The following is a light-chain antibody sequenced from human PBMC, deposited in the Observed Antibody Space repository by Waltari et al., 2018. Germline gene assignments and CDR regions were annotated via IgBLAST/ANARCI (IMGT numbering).Light chain of an antibody. CDR1: ESVLYSANNKNY. CDR3: QQYYITPWT. Sequence: DIVMTQSPDSLAVSLGERATINCKSSESVLYSANNKNYLAWFQQIPGQPPKLLISWASTREAGLPARFSGSGSGTDFTLTISSLLAEDVAVYYCQQYYITPWTFGQGTKVEIK. CDR2: WAS. V-gene: IGKV4-1*01. J-gene: IGKJ1*01.